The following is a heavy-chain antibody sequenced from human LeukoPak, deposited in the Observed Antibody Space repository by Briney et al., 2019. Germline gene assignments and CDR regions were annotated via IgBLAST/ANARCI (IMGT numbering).Heavy chain of an antibody. J-gene: IGHJ4*02. V-gene: IGHV1-2*02. CDR3: ARANFLYCSSTTCLFDY. Sequence: ASVKVSCKASGHNFTDYYLHWVRQAPGQGFEWMGWINPNSGDTNYAQKFQGRVTMTRDTSISTAHMEMSRLRSDDTAVYYCARANFLYCSSTTCLFDYWGQGTLVTVSS. CDR1: GHNFTDYY. D-gene: IGHD2-2*01. CDR2: INPNSGDT.